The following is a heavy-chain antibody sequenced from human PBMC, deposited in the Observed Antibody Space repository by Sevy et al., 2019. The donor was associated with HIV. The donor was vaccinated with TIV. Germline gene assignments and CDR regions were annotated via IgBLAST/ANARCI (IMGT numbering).Heavy chain of an antibody. CDR2: IIPIFGTA. J-gene: IGHJ4*02. V-gene: IGHV1-69*13. CDR3: ASSYYDSSGYPVQCDY. D-gene: IGHD3-22*01. Sequence: VKVSCKASGGTFSSYAISWVRQAPGQGLEWMGGIIPIFGTANYAQKFQGRVTITADKSTSTAYMELSSLRSEDTAVYYCASSYYDSSGYPVQCDYWGQGTLVTVSS. CDR1: GGTFSSYA.